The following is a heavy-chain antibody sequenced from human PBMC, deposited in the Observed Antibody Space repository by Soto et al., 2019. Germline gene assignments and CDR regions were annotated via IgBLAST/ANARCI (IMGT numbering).Heavy chain of an antibody. V-gene: IGHV4-34*01. CDR1: VGSFSVYY. CDR3: ARVRIPGGDYYFDY. CDR2: INHSGNT. Sequence: PSETLSITCAVYVGSFSVYYWSWIRQPPVKGLEWIGEINHSGNTNYNPSLKSRVTISVDTSKSHLSLNLSSVTAADTAVYYCARVRIPGGDYYFDYWGQGTLVTVSS. J-gene: IGHJ4*02. D-gene: IGHD4-17*01.